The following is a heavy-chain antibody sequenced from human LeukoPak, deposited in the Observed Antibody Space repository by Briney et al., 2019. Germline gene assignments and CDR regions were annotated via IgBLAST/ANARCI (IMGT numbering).Heavy chain of an antibody. Sequence: GGSLRLSCAASGFTFSSYSMNWVRQAPGKGREWVSSISSSSSYIYYADSVKGRFTISRDNAKNSLYLQMNSLRAEDTAVYYCARDSSSNYYDSSGYYLFRKPFDYWGQGTLVTVSS. D-gene: IGHD3-22*01. CDR3: ARDSSSNYYDSSGYYLFRKPFDY. CDR1: GFTFSSYS. J-gene: IGHJ4*02. CDR2: ISSSSSYI. V-gene: IGHV3-21*01.